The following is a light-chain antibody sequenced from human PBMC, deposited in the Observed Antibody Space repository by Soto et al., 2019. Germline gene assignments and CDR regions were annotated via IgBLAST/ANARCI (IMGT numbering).Light chain of an antibody. Sequence: QSVLTQPASVSGSPGQSITISCTGTSSDVGGYNYVSWYQQHPGKAPKLMIYDVGNRPSGVSNRFSGSKSGNTASLTISGLQFEDEADYYCSSYTSSSTLFYVFGTGTKVTVL. CDR2: DVG. CDR1: SSDVGGYNY. CDR3: SSYTSSSTLFYV. J-gene: IGLJ1*01. V-gene: IGLV2-14*01.